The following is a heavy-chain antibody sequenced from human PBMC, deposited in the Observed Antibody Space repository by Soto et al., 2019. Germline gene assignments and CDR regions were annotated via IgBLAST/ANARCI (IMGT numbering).Heavy chain of an antibody. CDR1: GYTFTGYY. Sequence: RASVKVSCKASGYTFTGYYMHWVRQAPGQGLEWMGWINPNSGGTNYAQKFQGWVTMTRDTSISTAYMELSRLRSDDTAVYYCARSMGDCSSTSCFPPYYYYYGMDVWGQGTTVTVSS. J-gene: IGHJ6*02. V-gene: IGHV1-2*04. D-gene: IGHD2-2*01. CDR3: ARSMGDCSSTSCFPPYYYYYGMDV. CDR2: INPNSGGT.